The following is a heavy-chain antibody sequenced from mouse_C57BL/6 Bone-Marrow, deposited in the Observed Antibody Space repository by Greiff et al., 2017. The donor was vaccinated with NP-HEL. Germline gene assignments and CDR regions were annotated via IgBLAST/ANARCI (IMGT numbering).Heavy chain of an antibody. CDR1: GYTFTSYW. D-gene: IGHD2-5*01. J-gene: IGHJ3*01. CDR3: ARGGAYYSNYGFAY. Sequence: QVQLQQPGAELVRPGTSVKLSCKASGYTFTSYWMHWVKQRPGQGLEWIGVIDPSDSYTNYNQKFKGKATLTVYTSSSTAYMQLSSLTSEDSAVYYCARGGAYYSNYGFAYWGQGTLVTVSA. CDR2: IDPSDSYT. V-gene: IGHV1-59*01.